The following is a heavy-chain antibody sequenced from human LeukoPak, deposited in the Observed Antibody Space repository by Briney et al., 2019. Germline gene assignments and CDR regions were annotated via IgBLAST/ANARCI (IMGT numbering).Heavy chain of an antibody. D-gene: IGHD4-17*01. J-gene: IGHJ4*02. Sequence: ASVKVSCKASGYTFTCYYMHWVRQAPGQGLEWMGWINPNSGGTNYAQKVQGRVTMTRDTSISTAYMELSRLRSDDTAVYYCARGRMMLDDYGVLGYWGQGTLVTVSS. V-gene: IGHV1-2*02. CDR2: INPNSGGT. CDR1: GYTFTCYY. CDR3: ARGRMMLDDYGVLGY.